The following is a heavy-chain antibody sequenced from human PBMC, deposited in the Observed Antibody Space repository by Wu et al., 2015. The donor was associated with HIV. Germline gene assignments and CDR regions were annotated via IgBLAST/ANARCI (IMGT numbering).Heavy chain of an antibody. Sequence: QIQLVQSGAEVKKPGASVKVSCKASGYTFTGYYIHWVRQAPGQGLEWMGWINSNSGDTNHAQKFQGRVTMTRDTSISTAYMELSRLRSDDTAIYYCAKDLGFDFGSGTTWFDSWGQGTLVTVSS. CDR2: INSNSGDT. D-gene: IGHD3-3*01. CDR3: AKDLGFDFGSGTTWFDS. J-gene: IGHJ5*01. CDR1: GYTFTGYY. V-gene: IGHV1-2*02.